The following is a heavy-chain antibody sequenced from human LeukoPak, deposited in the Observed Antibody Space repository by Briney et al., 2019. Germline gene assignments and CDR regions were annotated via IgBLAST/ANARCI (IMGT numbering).Heavy chain of an antibody. V-gene: IGHV1-8*01. J-gene: IGHJ6*02. Sequence: WASVKVSCKASGYTFTSYDINWVRQATGQGLEWMGWMNPNSGNTGYAQKFQGRVTMTRNTSISAAYMELSSLRSEDTAVYYCARVNHDSSGTPMDVWGQGTTVTVSS. CDR2: MNPNSGNT. CDR3: ARVNHDSSGTPMDV. CDR1: GYTFTSYD. D-gene: IGHD3-22*01.